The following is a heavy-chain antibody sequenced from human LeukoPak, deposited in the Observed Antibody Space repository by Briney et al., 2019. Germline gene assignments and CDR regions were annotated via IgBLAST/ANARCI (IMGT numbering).Heavy chain of an antibody. J-gene: IGHJ4*02. D-gene: IGHD3-22*01. CDR1: GGSISSSNW. Sequence: PSETLSLTCAVSGGSISSSNWWSWVRQPPGKGLEWIGEIYHSGSTNYNPSLKSLVTISVDTSKNQFSLQLSSVTAADTAVYYCARLGGYYDSSGYYYFDYWGQGTLVTVSS. CDR2: IYHSGST. V-gene: IGHV4-4*02. CDR3: ARLGGYYDSSGYYYFDY.